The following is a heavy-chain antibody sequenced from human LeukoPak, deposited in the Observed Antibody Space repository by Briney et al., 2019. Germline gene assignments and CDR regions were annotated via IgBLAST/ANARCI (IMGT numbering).Heavy chain of an antibody. V-gene: IGHV4-34*01. CDR2: INHSGST. CDR1: GGSFSGYY. D-gene: IGHD5-18*01. J-gene: IGHJ4*02. Sequence: SETLSLTCAVYGGSFSGYYWSWIRQPPGKGLEWIGEINHSGSTNYNPSLKSRVTISVDTSKNQFSLKLSSVTAADTAVYYCARGPSKKTWTQLWLYYFDYWGQGTLVTVSS. CDR3: ARGPSKKTWTQLWLYYFDY.